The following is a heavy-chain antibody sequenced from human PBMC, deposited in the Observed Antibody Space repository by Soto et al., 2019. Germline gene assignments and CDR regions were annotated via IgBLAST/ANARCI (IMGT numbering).Heavy chain of an antibody. J-gene: IGHJ6*02. CDR3: ATKMGDCSSTSCYYYYGMDV. Sequence: QVQLVQSGAEVKKPGASVKVSCKASGYTFTGYYMHWVRQAPGQGLEWMGWINPNSGGTNYAQKFQGWVTMTRDTSITTAYMELSRLRSDDTAAYYCATKMGDCSSTSCYYYYGMDVWGQGTTVTVSS. CDR2: INPNSGGT. V-gene: IGHV1-2*04. D-gene: IGHD2-2*01. CDR1: GYTFTGYY.